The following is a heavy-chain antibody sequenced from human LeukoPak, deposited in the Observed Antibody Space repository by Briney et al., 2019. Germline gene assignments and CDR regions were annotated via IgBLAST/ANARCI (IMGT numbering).Heavy chain of an antibody. Sequence: PGRSLRLSCAASGFTFSTYGMHWVRQAPGKGLEWVAVIWNDGSNKYLADSVKGRFTISRDNSKNTLYLQMDSLRAEDTAVYFCARRYYDSIDYWGQGTLVTVSS. CDR3: ARRYYDSIDY. CDR2: IWNDGSNK. D-gene: IGHD3-22*01. J-gene: IGHJ4*02. V-gene: IGHV3-33*01. CDR1: GFTFSTYG.